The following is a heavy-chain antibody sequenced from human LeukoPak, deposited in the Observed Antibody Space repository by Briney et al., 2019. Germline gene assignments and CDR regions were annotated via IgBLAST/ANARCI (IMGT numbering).Heavy chain of an antibody. V-gene: IGHV3-33*01. CDR2: IWYDGSNK. J-gene: IGHJ6*02. CDR1: GFIFNSYG. CDR3: ARSASAVTTSYGMAV. Sequence: PGRSLRLSCAASGFIFNSYGMHWVRQAPGKGLEWVALIWYDGSNKYYTDSVKGRFTISRDNSKNTLYLEMNSLRAEDTAVYYCARSASAVTTSYGMAVWGQGTTVTVSS. D-gene: IGHD4-17*01.